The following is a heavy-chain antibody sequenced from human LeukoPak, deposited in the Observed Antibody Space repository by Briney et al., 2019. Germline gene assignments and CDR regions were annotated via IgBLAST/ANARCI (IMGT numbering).Heavy chain of an antibody. Sequence: GGSLRLSCATSGFSFSSYAMSWVRQAPGKGLEWVSAMSSSDDGRYYAASVRGRFTISRDTSRSTLYLQMNSLRAEDTAVYYCAKDRRYFDWLLRSGDAFDIWGQGTMVTVSS. CDR1: GFSFSSYA. D-gene: IGHD3-9*01. V-gene: IGHV3-23*01. CDR2: MSSSDDGR. J-gene: IGHJ3*02. CDR3: AKDRRYFDWLLRSGDAFDI.